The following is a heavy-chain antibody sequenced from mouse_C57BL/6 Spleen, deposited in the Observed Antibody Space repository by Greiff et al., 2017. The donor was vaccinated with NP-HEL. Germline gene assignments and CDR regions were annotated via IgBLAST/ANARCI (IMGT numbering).Heavy chain of an antibody. Sequence: VQLQQPGAELVMPGASVKLSCKASGYTFTSYWMHWVKQRPGQGLEWIGEIDPSDSYTNYNQKFKGKSTLTVDKSSSTAYMQLSSLTSEDSAVYYCARYGYDGGYFDYWGQGTTLTVSS. CDR1: GYTFTSYW. CDR2: IDPSDSYT. V-gene: IGHV1-69*01. J-gene: IGHJ2*01. D-gene: IGHD2-2*01. CDR3: ARYGYDGGYFDY.